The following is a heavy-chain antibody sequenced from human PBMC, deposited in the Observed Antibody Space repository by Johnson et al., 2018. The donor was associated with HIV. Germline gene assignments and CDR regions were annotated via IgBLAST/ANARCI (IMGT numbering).Heavy chain of an antibody. CDR2: ISYDGSNK. J-gene: IGHJ3*02. CDR1: GFTFNDYG. CDR3: ARDGIVNGDYAATYAFDI. D-gene: IGHD4-17*01. V-gene: IGHV3-30*03. Sequence: VQLVESGGGVVRPGGSLRLSCAASGFTFNDYGMSWVRQAPGKGLEWVAVISYDGSNKYYADSVKGRFTISRDNSKNTLYLQMNSLRADDTAVYYCARDGIVNGDYAATYAFDIWGQGTMVTVSS.